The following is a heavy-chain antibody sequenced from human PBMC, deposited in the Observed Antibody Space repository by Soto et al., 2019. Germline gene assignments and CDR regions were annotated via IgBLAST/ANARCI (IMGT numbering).Heavy chain of an antibody. D-gene: IGHD5-12*01. Sequence: GASVKVSCKASGYTFTGYYMHWVRQAPGQGLEWMGWINPNSGGTNYAQKFQGRVTMTRDTSISTAYMELSRLRSDDTAVYCCARAIVATIGFAMDVWGQGTTVTVSS. J-gene: IGHJ6*02. V-gene: IGHV1-2*02. CDR1: GYTFTGYY. CDR2: INPNSGGT. CDR3: ARAIVATIGFAMDV.